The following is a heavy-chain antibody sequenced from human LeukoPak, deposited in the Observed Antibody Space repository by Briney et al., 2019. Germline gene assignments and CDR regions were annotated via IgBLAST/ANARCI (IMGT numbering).Heavy chain of an antibody. Sequence: KPSETLSLTCAVYGGSFSGYYWSWIRPPPGKGLEWIGEINHSGSTNYNPSLKSRVTMSVDTSKNQFSLKLSSVTAADTAVYYCARDDYGDYEHPDAFDIWGQGTMVTVSS. CDR2: INHSGST. J-gene: IGHJ3*02. CDR3: ARDDYGDYEHPDAFDI. V-gene: IGHV4-34*01. CDR1: GGSFSGYY. D-gene: IGHD4-17*01.